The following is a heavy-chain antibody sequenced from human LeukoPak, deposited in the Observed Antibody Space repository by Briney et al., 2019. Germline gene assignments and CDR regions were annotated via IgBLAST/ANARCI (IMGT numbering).Heavy chain of an antibody. CDR2: IKPDGSAE. CDR3: AGAQLLAAY. J-gene: IGHJ4*02. Sequence: GGSLRLSCTASGFTFSSSWMSWVRQAPGEGLEWVAHIKPDGSAEYYVDSVKGRFTISRDNARNSLYLQMNSLRAEDTALYDLAGAQLLAAYWGRGALVTVSS. CDR1: GFTFSSSW. V-gene: IGHV3-7*04. D-gene: IGHD1-26*01.